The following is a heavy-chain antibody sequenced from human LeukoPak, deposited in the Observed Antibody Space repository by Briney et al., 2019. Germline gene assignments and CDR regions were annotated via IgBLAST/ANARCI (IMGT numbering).Heavy chain of an antibody. J-gene: IGHJ4*02. Sequence: PGRSLRLSCAASGFTFSSYAMSWVRQAPGKGLEWVSAISGSGGSTYYADSVKGRFTISRDNSKNTLYLQMNSLRAEDTAVYYCAKGRRYSSSWNFDYWGQGTLVTVSS. V-gene: IGHV3-23*01. D-gene: IGHD6-13*01. CDR3: AKGRRYSSSWNFDY. CDR2: ISGSGGST. CDR1: GFTFSSYA.